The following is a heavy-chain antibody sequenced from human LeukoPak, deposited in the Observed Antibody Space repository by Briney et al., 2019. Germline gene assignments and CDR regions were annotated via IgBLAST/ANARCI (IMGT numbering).Heavy chain of an antibody. D-gene: IGHD3-10*01. J-gene: IGHJ5*02. Sequence: GSLRLSCAASGFTFSTNWMSWVRQPPGKGLEWIGEINHSGSTNYNPSLKSRVTLSVDTVKNQFSLTMTSLTAADTAVYYCARARRNYFGGGSFWGWFDPWGQGALVIVSS. CDR2: INHSGST. V-gene: IGHV4-4*02. CDR1: GFTFSTNW. CDR3: ARARRNYFGGGSFWGWFDP.